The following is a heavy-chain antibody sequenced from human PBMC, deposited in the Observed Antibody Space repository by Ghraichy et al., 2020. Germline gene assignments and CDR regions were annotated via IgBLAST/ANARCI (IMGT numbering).Heavy chain of an antibody. D-gene: IGHD3-16*01. CDR3: ARGAVMNYFDY. CDR2: IYYSGST. Sequence: SETLSLTCTVSGGSISSGGYYWSWIRQHPGKGLEWIGYIYYSGSTYYNPSLKSRVTISVDTSKNQFSLKLSSVTAADTAVYYCARGAVMNYFDYWGQGTLVTVSS. V-gene: IGHV4-31*03. J-gene: IGHJ4*02. CDR1: GGSISSGGYY.